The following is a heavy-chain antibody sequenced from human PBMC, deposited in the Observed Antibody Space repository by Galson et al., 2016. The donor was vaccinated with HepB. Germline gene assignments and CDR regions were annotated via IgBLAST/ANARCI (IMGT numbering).Heavy chain of an antibody. Sequence: SLRLSCAASGFTFNIYAMSWVRQSPGRRLEWVSGIRGSGSSTYYADSVRGRFTISRDNSKNTVYMQMDTLRAEDTGVYYCAKDGRRRWFEDLISPVSWFDSWGQGTLVTVSS. CDR1: GFTFNIYA. CDR2: IRGSGSST. J-gene: IGHJ5*01. CDR3: AKDGRRRWFEDLISPVSWFDS. D-gene: IGHD3-10*01. V-gene: IGHV3-23*01.